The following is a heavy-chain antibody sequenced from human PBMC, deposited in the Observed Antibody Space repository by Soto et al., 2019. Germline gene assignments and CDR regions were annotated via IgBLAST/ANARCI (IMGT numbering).Heavy chain of an antibody. CDR2: ISAYNGNT. D-gene: IGHD2-15*01. V-gene: IGHV1-18*01. J-gene: IGHJ6*02. CDR1: GYTFTSYG. Sequence: QVQLVQSGAEVKKPGASVKVSCKASGYTFTSYGISWVRQAPGQGLEWMGWISAYNGNTNYAQKLQGRVTMTTDTSTSKAYMELRSLRSDDTAVYYCARVVVAATVDYYGMDVWGQGTTVTVSS. CDR3: ARVVVAATVDYYGMDV.